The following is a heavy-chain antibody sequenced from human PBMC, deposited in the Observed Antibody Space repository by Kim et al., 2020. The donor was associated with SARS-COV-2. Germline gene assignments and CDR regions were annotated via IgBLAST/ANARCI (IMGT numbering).Heavy chain of an antibody. Sequence: SETLSLTCTVSGGSISSGGYYWSWIRQHPGKGLEWIGYIYYSGSTYYNPSLKSRVTISVDTSKNQFSLKLSSVTAADTAVYYCARDSSGWNAFDIWGQGIMVTVSS. D-gene: IGHD3-22*01. V-gene: IGHV4-31*03. CDR2: IYYSGST. J-gene: IGHJ3*02. CDR1: GGSISSGGYY. CDR3: ARDSSGWNAFDI.